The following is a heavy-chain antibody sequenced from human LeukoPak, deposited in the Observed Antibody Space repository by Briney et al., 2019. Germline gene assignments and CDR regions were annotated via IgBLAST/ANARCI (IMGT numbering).Heavy chain of an antibody. CDR1: GGSFSGYY. V-gene: IGHV4-34*01. CDR2: INHSGST. D-gene: IGHD5/OR15-5a*01. CDR3: ARCLPDDAFDI. J-gene: IGHJ3*02. Sequence: SETLSLTCAVYGGSFSGYYWSWIRQPPGKGLEWIGEINHSGSTNYNPSLKSRVTISVDTSKNQSSLKLSSVTAADTAVYYCARCLPDDAFDIWGQGTMVTVSS.